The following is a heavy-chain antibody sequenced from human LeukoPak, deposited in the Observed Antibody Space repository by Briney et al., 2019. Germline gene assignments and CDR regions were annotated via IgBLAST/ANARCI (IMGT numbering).Heavy chain of an antibody. J-gene: IGHJ5*02. CDR2: IIPIFGTA. Sequence: SVKVSCKASGGTFSSYAISWVRQAPGQGLEWMGGIIPIFGTANYAQKFQGRVTITTDESTSTAYMELSSLRSEDTAVYYCARGRLDVVPAATGSYWFDPWGQGTLVTVSS. D-gene: IGHD2-2*01. V-gene: IGHV1-69*05. CDR1: GGTFSSYA. CDR3: ARGRLDVVPAATGSYWFDP.